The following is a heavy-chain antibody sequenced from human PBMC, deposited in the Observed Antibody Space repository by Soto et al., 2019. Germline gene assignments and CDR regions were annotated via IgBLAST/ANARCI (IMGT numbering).Heavy chain of an antibody. CDR1: EGTFNSYT. D-gene: IGHD3-10*01. CDR3: ATNYGLGSTHFDY. Sequence: QVQLVQSGAEVKKPGSSVKVSCTASEGTFNSYTISWVRQAPGQGLEWMGRVVPILGMADFARKFQGRVMITADKSTSTAYMVLSSLRSDDTAVYYCATNYGLGSTHFDYWGQGTLVTVSS. V-gene: IGHV1-69*02. CDR2: VVPILGMA. J-gene: IGHJ4*02.